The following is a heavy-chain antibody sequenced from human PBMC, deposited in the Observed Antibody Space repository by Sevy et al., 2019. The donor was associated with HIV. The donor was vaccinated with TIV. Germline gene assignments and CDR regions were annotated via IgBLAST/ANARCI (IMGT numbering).Heavy chain of an antibody. Sequence: SETLSLTCAVYGGSFSGYFWNWIRQSPGKGLEWIGEINHTGTLKYNPSLKSRVTISVDASKNQLSLHLSSVTAADTAIYYCARGRQAYDVVVPSTVPFDYWGQGTLVTVSS. CDR3: ARGRQAYDVVVPSTVPFDY. CDR1: GGSFSGYF. V-gene: IGHV4-34*01. CDR2: INHTGTL. J-gene: IGHJ4*02. D-gene: IGHD2-2*01.